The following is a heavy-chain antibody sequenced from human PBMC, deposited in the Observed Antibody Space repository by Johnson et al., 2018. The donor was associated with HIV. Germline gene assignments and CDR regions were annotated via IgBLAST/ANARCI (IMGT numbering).Heavy chain of an antibody. CDR2: INWNGGSI. CDR1: GFTFSSYG. V-gene: IGHV3-20*04. D-gene: IGHD6-13*01. CDR3: AKDHAAAEGSEGAFDI. Sequence: MLLVESGGGVVQPGRSLRLSCAASGFTFSSYGMSWVRQAPGKGLEWVSGINWNGGSIGYADSVKGRFTISRDNAKNSLYLQMNSLRAEDTALYYCAKDHAAAEGSEGAFDIWGQGTMVTVSS. J-gene: IGHJ3*02.